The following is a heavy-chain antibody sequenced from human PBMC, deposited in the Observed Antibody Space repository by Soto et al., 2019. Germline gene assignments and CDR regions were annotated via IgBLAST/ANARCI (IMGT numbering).Heavy chain of an antibody. D-gene: IGHD1-26*01. CDR1: GFTFSSYG. CDR3: AKPAGVGAPKNYWFDY. J-gene: IGHJ4*02. Sequence: SLRLSCAASGFTFSSYGMHWVRQAPGKGLEWVAVISYDGSNKYYADSVKGRFTISRDNSKNTLYLQMNSLRAEDTAVYYCAKPAGVGAPKNYWFDYWGQGTLVTVSS. V-gene: IGHV3-30*18. CDR2: ISYDGSNK.